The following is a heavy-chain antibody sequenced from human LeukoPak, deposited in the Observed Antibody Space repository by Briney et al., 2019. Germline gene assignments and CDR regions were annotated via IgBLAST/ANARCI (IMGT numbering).Heavy chain of an antibody. J-gene: IGHJ4*02. D-gene: IGHD6-19*01. CDR1: GDSVSSKSAA. CDR2: TYYRSKWSY. Sequence: SQTLSLTCAISGDSVSSKSAAWNWIRQSPSRGLEWRGRTYYRSKWSYDYAVSVKSRITINPDTSKNQFSLQLNSVTPEDTAVYYCARDPRISLAVYFDYWGQGTLVTVSS. V-gene: IGHV6-1*01. CDR3: ARDPRISLAVYFDY.